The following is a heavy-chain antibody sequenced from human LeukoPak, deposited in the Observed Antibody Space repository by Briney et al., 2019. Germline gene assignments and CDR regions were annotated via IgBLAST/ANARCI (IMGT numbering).Heavy chain of an antibody. J-gene: IGHJ4*02. V-gene: IGHV3-21*01. CDR3: ARDYTAMAHFDF. CDR2: IDRSSTYI. D-gene: IGHD5-18*01. Sequence: GGSLRLSCAASGFTFSGYSMNWVRQAPGKGLEWVASIDRSSTYIYYADLLKGRFTIFRDNAKNSLYLQMNSLRAEDTAVYYCARDYTAMAHFDFWGQGTLVTVTS. CDR1: GFTFSGYS.